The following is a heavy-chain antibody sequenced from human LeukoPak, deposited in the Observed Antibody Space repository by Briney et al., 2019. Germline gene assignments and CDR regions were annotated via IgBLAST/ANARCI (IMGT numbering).Heavy chain of an antibody. CDR3: ARDSMYNWFDP. V-gene: IGHV4-61*02. Sequence: SETLSLTCTVSGGSISSGSYYWSWIRQPAGKGLEWIGRIYTSGSTNYNPSLKSRVTISVDTSKNQFSLKLSSVTAADTAVYYCARDSMYNWFDPWGQGTLVTVSS. D-gene: IGHD3-3*02. CDR2: IYTSGST. J-gene: IGHJ5*02. CDR1: GGSISSGSYY.